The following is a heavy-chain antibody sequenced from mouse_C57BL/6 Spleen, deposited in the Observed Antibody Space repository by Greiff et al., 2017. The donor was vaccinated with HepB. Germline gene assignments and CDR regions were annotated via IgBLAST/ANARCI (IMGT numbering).Heavy chain of an antibody. V-gene: IGHV5-6*01. CDR2: ISSGGSYT. Sequence: EVQVVEPGGDLVKPGGSLKLSCAASGFTFSSYGMSWVRQTPDKRLEWVATISSGGSYTYYPDSVKGRFTISRDNAKNTLYLQMSSLKSEDTAMYYCARHGVTTSCFDYWGQGTTLTVSS. D-gene: IGHD2-2*01. J-gene: IGHJ2*01. CDR3: ARHGVTTSCFDY. CDR1: GFTFSSYG.